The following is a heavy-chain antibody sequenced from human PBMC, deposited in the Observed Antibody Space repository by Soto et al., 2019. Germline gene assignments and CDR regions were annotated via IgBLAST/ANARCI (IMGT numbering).Heavy chain of an antibody. Sequence: PGGSLRLSCAASGFTFSSYGMHWVRQAPGKGLEWVAVISYDGSNKYYADSVKGRFTISRDNSKNTLYLQMNSLRAEDTAVYYCAKEAPKVGAAAGTFDYWGQGTLVTVSS. D-gene: IGHD6-13*01. CDR1: GFTFSSYG. V-gene: IGHV3-30*18. CDR3: AKEAPKVGAAAGTFDY. J-gene: IGHJ4*02. CDR2: ISYDGSNK.